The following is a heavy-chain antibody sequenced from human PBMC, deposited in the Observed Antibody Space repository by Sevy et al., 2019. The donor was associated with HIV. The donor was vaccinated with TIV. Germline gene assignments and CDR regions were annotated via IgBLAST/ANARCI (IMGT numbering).Heavy chain of an antibody. CDR3: ARSGGSYDYGMDV. CDR2: IKQDGSEK. J-gene: IGHJ6*02. V-gene: IGHV3-7*01. CDR1: EFTFSSYW. D-gene: IGHD1-26*01. Sequence: GGSLRLSCAASEFTFSSYWMSWVRQAPGKGLEWLANIKQDGSEKYYVDSVKGRFTISRDNAKNSLYLQMNSLRAEDTAVYYCARSGGSYDYGMDVWGQGTMVTVSS.